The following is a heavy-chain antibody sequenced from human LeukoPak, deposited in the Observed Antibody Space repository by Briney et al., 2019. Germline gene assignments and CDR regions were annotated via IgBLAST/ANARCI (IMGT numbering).Heavy chain of an antibody. CDR1: GFTFGGSA. J-gene: IGHJ4*02. CDR3: TSGPTPTFLDY. Sequence: PGGSLRLSCAASGFTFGGSAMHWVRQASGKGLEWVGRIRSKANSYATAYAASVKGRFTISRDDSKNTAYLQMNSLKTEDTAVYYCTSGPTPTFLDYWGQGTLVTVSS. D-gene: IGHD2/OR15-2a*01. V-gene: IGHV3-73*01. CDR2: IRSKANSYAT.